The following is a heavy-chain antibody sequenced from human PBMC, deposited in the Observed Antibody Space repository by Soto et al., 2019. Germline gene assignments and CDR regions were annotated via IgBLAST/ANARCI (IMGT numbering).Heavy chain of an antibody. CDR2: IKQDGSEK. J-gene: IGHJ6*02. V-gene: IGHV3-7*03. CDR1: GFTFSSYW. Sequence: PGGSLRLSCAASGFTFSSYWMSWVRQAPGKGLEWVANIKQDGSEKYYVDSVKGRFTISRDNAKNSLYLQMNSLRAEDTAVYYCARETAMVYSYYYGMDVWGQGTTVTVS. CDR3: ARETAMVYSYYYGMDV. D-gene: IGHD5-18*01.